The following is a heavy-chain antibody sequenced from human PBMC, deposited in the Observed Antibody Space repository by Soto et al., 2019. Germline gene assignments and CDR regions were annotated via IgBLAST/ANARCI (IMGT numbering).Heavy chain of an antibody. Sequence: PGGSLRLSCAASGFTFSSYAMHWVRQAPGKGLEYVSAISSNGGSTYYANSVKGRFTISRDNSKNTLYLQMGSLRAEDMAVYYCARGGSGYSYYYYGMDVWGQGTTVTVSS. D-gene: IGHD3-22*01. V-gene: IGHV3-64*01. J-gene: IGHJ6*02. CDR2: ISSNGGST. CDR3: ARGGSGYSYYYYGMDV. CDR1: GFTFSSYA.